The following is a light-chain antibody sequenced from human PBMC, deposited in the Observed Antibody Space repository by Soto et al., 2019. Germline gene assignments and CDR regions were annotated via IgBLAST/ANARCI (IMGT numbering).Light chain of an antibody. CDR3: QQRSNWPLT. Sequence: EIVLTQSPATLSLSPGERATLSCRASQSVSSYLAWYPQKPGQAPRLLIYDASNRATGIPARFSGSGSGTDFTLTISSLEPDDFAVYYCQQRSNWPLTFGPGTKVDIK. CDR2: DAS. V-gene: IGKV3-11*01. CDR1: QSVSSY. J-gene: IGKJ3*01.